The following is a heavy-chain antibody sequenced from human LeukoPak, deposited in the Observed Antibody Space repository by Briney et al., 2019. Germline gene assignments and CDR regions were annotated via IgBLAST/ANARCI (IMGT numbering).Heavy chain of an antibody. CDR1: GFTVSSSY. V-gene: IGHV3-53*01. D-gene: IGHD2-15*01. J-gene: IGHJ4*02. CDR2: FYSGGKT. Sequence: PGGSLRLSCAASGFTVSSSYMSWVRQAPGKGLEWVSVFYSGGKTYYTDSVKGRFTISRDNSKSTLCLQMNSLRAEDTAVYYCAKQLGYCSDGSCYFPYWGQGTLVTVSS. CDR3: AKQLGYCSDGSCYFPY.